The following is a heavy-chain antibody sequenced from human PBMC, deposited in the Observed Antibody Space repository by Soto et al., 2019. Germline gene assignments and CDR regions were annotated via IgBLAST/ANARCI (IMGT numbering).Heavy chain of an antibody. CDR3: ARYTGAWGIAAAGYFDY. CDR2: INPSGGST. J-gene: IGHJ4*02. Sequence: GASVKVSCKASGYTFTSYYMHWVRQAPGQGLEWMGIINPSGGSTSYAQKFQGRVTMTRDTSTSTVYMELSSLRSEDTAVYYCARYTGAWGIAAAGYFDYWGQGTLVTVSS. D-gene: IGHD6-13*01. V-gene: IGHV1-46*01. CDR1: GYTFTSYY.